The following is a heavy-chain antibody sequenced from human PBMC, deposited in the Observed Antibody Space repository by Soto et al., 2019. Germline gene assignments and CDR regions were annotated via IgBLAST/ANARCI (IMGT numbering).Heavy chain of an antibody. V-gene: IGHV4-59*08. D-gene: IGHD6-13*01. Sequence: QVQLQESGPGLVKPSETLSLTCTVSGDFISSHYWSWIRQPPGKGLEWIGYAYHDGKPDSSPSLKXRXTXXLDTSKNRVSLRLPSVTSADTAVDYLARPTGIAPAVWYFDLWGRGTLVTVSS. CDR2: AYHDGKP. CDR3: ARPTGIAPAVWYFDL. J-gene: IGHJ2*01. CDR1: GDFISSHY.